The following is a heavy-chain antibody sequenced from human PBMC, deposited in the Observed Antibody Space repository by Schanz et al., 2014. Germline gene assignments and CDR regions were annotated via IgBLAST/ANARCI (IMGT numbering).Heavy chain of an antibody. Sequence: EVQLVESGGGLVKPGGSLRLSCAASGFTFSSYSMNWLRQAPGKGLEWVSALSGSGGSTYYADSVKGRFTISRDNSKNILYLQMNSLRAEDTAVYYCARDRGYCSGGSCLTFDYWGQGTLVTVSS. V-gene: IGHV3-23*04. D-gene: IGHD2-15*01. CDR2: LSGSGGST. J-gene: IGHJ4*02. CDR3: ARDRGYCSGGSCLTFDY. CDR1: GFTFSSYS.